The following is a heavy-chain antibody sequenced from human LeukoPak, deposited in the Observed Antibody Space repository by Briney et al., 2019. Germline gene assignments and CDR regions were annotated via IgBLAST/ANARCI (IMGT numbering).Heavy chain of an antibody. D-gene: IGHD6-19*01. CDR1: GGSISSSSYY. CDR3: ARPKSIAVAGTFAFDI. Sequence: SSETLSLTCTVSGGSISSSSYYWGWIRQPPGKGLEWIGSIYYSGSTYYNPSLKSRVTISVDTSKNQFSLKLSSVTAADTAVYYCARPKSIAVAGTFAFDIWGQGTMVTVSS. CDR2: IYYSGST. J-gene: IGHJ3*02. V-gene: IGHV4-39*01.